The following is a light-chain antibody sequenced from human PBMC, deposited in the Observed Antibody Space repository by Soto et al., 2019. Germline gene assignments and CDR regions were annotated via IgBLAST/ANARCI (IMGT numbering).Light chain of an antibody. CDR2: DAS. V-gene: IGKV1-13*02. CDR1: QGISSA. CDR3: QQFVSYPPYT. J-gene: IGKJ2*01. Sequence: AIQLTQSPSSLSASVGDRVTITCRASQGISSALACYQQKPGKAPKLLIYDASSLESGVPSRFSDSGSGTDFTLTIISLPPEDFATYCCQQFVSYPPYTFGQGTKLEIK.